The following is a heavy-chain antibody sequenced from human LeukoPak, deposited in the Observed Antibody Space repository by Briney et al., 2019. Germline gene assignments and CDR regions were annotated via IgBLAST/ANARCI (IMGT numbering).Heavy chain of an antibody. J-gene: IGHJ6*02. CDR3: AKDLASQLGRGFYYYYGMDV. V-gene: IGHV3-23*01. CDR2: ISGSGGST. CDR1: GFTLRSYA. Sequence: GGSLRLSCAASGFTLRSYAMSWVRQAPGKGLEWVSGISGSGGSTYYADSVKGRFTISRDNSKNTLYLQMNSLRAEDTAVYYCAKDLASQLGRGFYYYYGMDVWGQGTTVTVSS. D-gene: IGHD6-6*01.